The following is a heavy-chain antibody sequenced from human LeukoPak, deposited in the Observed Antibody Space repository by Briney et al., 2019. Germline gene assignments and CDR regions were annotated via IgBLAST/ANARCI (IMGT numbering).Heavy chain of an antibody. J-gene: IGHJ4*02. D-gene: IGHD3-22*01. CDR2: IIPIFGTA. V-gene: IGHV1-69*05. CDR3: ARGKVTMIVGQFDY. CDR1: GGTFISYA. Sequence: SVKVSCKASGGTFISYAISWVRQAPGQGLEWMGGIIPIFGTANYAQKFQGRVTITTDESTSTAYMELSSLRSEDTAVYYCARGKVTMIVGQFDYWGQGTLVTVSS.